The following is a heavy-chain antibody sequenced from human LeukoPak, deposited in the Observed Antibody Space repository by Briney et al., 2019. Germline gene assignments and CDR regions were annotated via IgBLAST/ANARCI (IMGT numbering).Heavy chain of an antibody. J-gene: IGHJ4*02. CDR2: IKNDGSST. V-gene: IGHV3-74*01. D-gene: IGHD5-12*01. CDR1: GFTFSAYW. CDR3: AKEGAGYGYDY. Sequence: GGSLRLSCAASGFTFSAYWMHWVRQTPGKGLVWVPRIKNDGSSTGYADSVKGRFTISRDNAKNTLYLQMNSLGAEDTAIYYCAKEGAGYGYDYWGQGTLDTVSS.